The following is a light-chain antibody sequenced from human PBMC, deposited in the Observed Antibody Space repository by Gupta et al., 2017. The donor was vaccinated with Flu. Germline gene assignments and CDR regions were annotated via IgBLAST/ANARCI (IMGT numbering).Light chain of an antibody. CDR1: ISNIGAGSD. J-gene: IGLJ3*02. Sequence: QSLLTRPPSLSGAPGQRVTMSCAGSISNIGAGSDVHWYQQHPGTAPKLLIYGNSNRPSGVPVRFSGSKSGTSDSLAINGLQAEDEAEYDGQSCDSRLSGAVFGGGTKLTVL. V-gene: IGLV1-40*01. CDR2: GNS. CDR3: QSCDSRLSGAV.